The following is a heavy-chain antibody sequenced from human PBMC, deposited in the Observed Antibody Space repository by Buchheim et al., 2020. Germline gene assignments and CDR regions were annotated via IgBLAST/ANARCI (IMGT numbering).Heavy chain of an antibody. CDR3: ARDGGYCSGGSCYNWYFDL. CDR2: IWYDGSNK. D-gene: IGHD2-15*01. J-gene: IGHJ2*01. V-gene: IGHV3-33*01. Sequence: QVQLVESGGGVVQPGRSLRLSCAASGFTFSSYGMHWVRQAPGKGLEWVAVIWYDGSNKYYADPVKGRFTISRDNSKNTLYLQMNSLRAEDTAVYYCARDGGYCSGGSCYNWYFDLWGRGTL. CDR1: GFTFSSYG.